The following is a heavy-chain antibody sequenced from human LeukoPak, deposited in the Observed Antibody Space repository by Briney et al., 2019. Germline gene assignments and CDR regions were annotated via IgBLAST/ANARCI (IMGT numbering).Heavy chain of an antibody. CDR1: GFTFSDYY. CDR2: ISSSGSTI. J-gene: IGHJ4*02. D-gene: IGHD5-18*01. CDR3: ARGDTAMVPYYFDY. Sequence: GGSLRLSCAASGFTFSDYYMSWIRQAPRKGLEWVSYISSSGSTIYYADSVKGRFTISRDNAKNSLYLQMNSLRAEDTAVYYCARGDTAMVPYYFDYWGQGILVTVSS. V-gene: IGHV3-11*01.